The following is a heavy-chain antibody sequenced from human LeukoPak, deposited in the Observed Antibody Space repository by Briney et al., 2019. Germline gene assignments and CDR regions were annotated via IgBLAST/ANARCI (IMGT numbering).Heavy chain of an antibody. J-gene: IGHJ5*02. CDR1: GGSISSSSYY. CDR2: INHSGST. D-gene: IGHD6-13*01. V-gene: IGHV4-39*07. Sequence: SETLSLTCTVSGGSISSSSYYWGWIRQPPGKGLEWIGEINHSGSTNYNPSLKSRVTISVDTSKNQFSLKLSSVTAADTAVYYCAIIAAAGGRDWFDPWGQGTLVTVSS. CDR3: AIIAAAGGRDWFDP.